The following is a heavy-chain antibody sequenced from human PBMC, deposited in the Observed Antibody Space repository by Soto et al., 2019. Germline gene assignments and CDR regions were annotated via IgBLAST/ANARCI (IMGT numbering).Heavy chain of an antibody. J-gene: IGHJ4*01. V-gene: IGHV3-48*02. CDR1: GFSFSDYN. D-gene: IGHD5-18*01. Sequence: EVQLVESGGVLAQPGGSLRLSCGASGFSFSDYNMNWVRQAPGKGLEWVSYITTSSSFTLYADSVKGRFTISRDNAKSSLYLQMNSMRDEDTAVYYRARERPGIPFDYSCHGTLVTVSS. CDR3: ARERPGIPFDY. CDR2: ITTSSSFT.